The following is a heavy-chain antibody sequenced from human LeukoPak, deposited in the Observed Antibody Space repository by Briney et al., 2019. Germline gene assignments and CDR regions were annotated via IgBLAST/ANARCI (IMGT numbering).Heavy chain of an antibody. Sequence: SETLSLTCTDSGGSISSYYWSWIRQPAGKGLEWIGRIYTSGSTNYNPSLKSRVTMSLDTSKNQFSLKLSSVTAADTAVYYCARDRGIAVAGNRFDPWGQGTLVTVSS. V-gene: IGHV4-4*07. J-gene: IGHJ5*02. CDR1: GGSISSYY. CDR3: ARDRGIAVAGNRFDP. CDR2: IYTSGST. D-gene: IGHD6-19*01.